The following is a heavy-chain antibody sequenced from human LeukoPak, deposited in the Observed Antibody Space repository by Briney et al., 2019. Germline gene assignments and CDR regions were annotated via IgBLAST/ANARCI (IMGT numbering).Heavy chain of an antibody. CDR3: AAIDVAQHPASDI. D-gene: IGHD2-15*01. CDR1: GFTFTSSA. J-gene: IGHJ3*02. CDR2: IVVGSGNT. Sequence: ASVKVSCKASGFTFTSSAMQWVRQARGQRLEWIGWIVVGSGNTNYAQKFQERVTITRDMSTSTAYMELSSLRSEDTAVYYCAAIDVAQHPASDIWGQGTMVTVSS. V-gene: IGHV1-58*02.